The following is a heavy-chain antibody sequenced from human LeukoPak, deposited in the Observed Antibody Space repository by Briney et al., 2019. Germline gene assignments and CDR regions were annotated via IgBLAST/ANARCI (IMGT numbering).Heavy chain of an antibody. V-gene: IGHV4-30-4*07. D-gene: IGHD3-9*01. Sequence: SETLSLTCAVSGGSISSGGYSWSWIRQPPGKGLEWIGYIYYSGSTYYNPSLKSRVTISVDTSKNQFSLKLSSVTAADTAVYYCARRVYDILTGYYFYYYYMDVWGKGTTVTVSS. CDR3: ARRVYDILTGYYFYYYYMDV. J-gene: IGHJ6*03. CDR1: GGSISSGGYS. CDR2: IYYSGST.